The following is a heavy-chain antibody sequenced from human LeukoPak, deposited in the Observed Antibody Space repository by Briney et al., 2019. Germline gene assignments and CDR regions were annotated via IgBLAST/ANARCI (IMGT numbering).Heavy chain of an antibody. CDR2: INHSGST. J-gene: IGHJ3*02. CDR1: GGSFSGYY. D-gene: IGHD1-7*01. Sequence: SETLSPTCAVYGGSFSGYYWSWIRQPPGKGLEWIGEINHSGSTNYNPSLKSRVTISVDTSKNQFSLKLSSVTAADTAVYYCARGCRSSGITGTTGAFDIWGQGTMVTVSS. V-gene: IGHV4-34*01. CDR3: ARGCRSSGITGTTGAFDI.